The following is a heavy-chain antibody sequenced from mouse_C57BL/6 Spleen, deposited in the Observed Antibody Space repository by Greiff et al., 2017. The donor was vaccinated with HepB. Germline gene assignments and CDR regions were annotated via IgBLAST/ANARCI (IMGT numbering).Heavy chain of an antibody. D-gene: IGHD2-3*01. CDR3: ARDGYYPYYFDY. J-gene: IGHJ2*01. CDR1: GFTFSSYT. V-gene: IGHV5-9*01. Sequence: EVNVVESGGGLVKPGGSLKLSCAASGFTFSSYTMSWVRQTPEKRLEWVATISGGGGNTYYPDSVKGRFTISRDNAKNTLYLQMSSLRSEDTALYHCARDGYYPYYFDYWGQGTTLTVSS. CDR2: ISGGGGNT.